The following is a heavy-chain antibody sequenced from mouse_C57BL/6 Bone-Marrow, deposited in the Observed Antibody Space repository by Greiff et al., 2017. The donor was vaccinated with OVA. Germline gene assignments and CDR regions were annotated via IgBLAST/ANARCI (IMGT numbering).Heavy chain of an antibody. Sequence: LVESGAELVRPGTSVKVSCKASGYAFTNYLIEWVKQRPGQGLEWIGVINPGSGGTNYNEKFKGKATLTADKSSSTAYMQLSSLTSEDSAVYFCAGYSNYFSWFAYWGQGTLVTVSA. CDR3: AGYSNYFSWFAY. J-gene: IGHJ3*01. V-gene: IGHV1-54*01. D-gene: IGHD2-5*01. CDR2: INPGSGGT. CDR1: GYAFTNYL.